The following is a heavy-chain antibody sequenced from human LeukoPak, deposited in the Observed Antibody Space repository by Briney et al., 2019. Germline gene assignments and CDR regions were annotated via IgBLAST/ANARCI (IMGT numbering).Heavy chain of an antibody. CDR2: INQDGSEK. CDR3: AKGMGNHFDY. V-gene: IGHV3-7*02. D-gene: IGHD1-14*01. CDR1: GFTFSSHW. Sequence: GGSLRLSCAASGFTFSSHWMSWVRQAPGKGLEWVANINQDGSEKYYVDSVKGRFTISRDNVKNSVYLQMNSLRDEDTAVYYCAKGMGNHFDYWGQGALVTVSS. J-gene: IGHJ4*02.